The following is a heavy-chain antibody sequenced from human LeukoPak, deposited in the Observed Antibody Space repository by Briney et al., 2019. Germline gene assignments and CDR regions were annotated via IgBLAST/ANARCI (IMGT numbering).Heavy chain of an antibody. V-gene: IGHV1-8*01. Sequence: GASVKVSCKASGYTFTSYDINWVRQVAGQRLEWVGWMNAKNGNAGYAQRLQGRVTVTRDTSINTAYMELSSLRSEDTAIYYCARYFPQRPNSFDVWGQGTVVTVS. D-gene: IGHD3-10*01. CDR3: ARYFPQRPNSFDV. CDR2: MNAKNGNA. CDR1: GYTFTSYD. J-gene: IGHJ3*01.